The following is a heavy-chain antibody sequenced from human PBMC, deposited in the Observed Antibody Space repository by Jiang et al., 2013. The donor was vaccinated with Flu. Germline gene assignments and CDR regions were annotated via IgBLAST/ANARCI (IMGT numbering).Heavy chain of an antibody. Sequence: PGLVKPSETLSLTCTVSGGSISSGGHYWSWIRQRPGKGLECIGYIYSNGDTYYSPSLKSRVTISIDTSKNQFSLKLISVTAADTAVYYCARDSVLAPRAIIYWGHGTLVTVSS. D-gene: IGHD2-8*02. CDR2: IYSNGDT. V-gene: IGHV4-31*03. J-gene: IGHJ4*01. CDR1: GGSISSGGHY. CDR3: ARDSVLAPRAIIY.